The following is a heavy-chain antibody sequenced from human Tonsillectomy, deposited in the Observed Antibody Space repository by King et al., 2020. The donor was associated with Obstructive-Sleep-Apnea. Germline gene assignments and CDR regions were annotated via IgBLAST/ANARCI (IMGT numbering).Heavy chain of an antibody. D-gene: IGHD6-13*01. Sequence: EVQLVESGGGLVQPGRSLRLSCAASGFTFDDYAMHWVRQAPGKGLEWVSGISWNSGSIGYADSVKGRFTISRDNAKNSLYLQMNSLRADDTALYYCAKDICSRYSSSCPYYYYYGMDVWGQGTTVTVSS. V-gene: IGHV3-9*01. CDR2: ISWNSGSI. J-gene: IGHJ6*02. CDR1: GFTFDDYA. CDR3: AKDICSRYSSSCPYYYYYGMDV.